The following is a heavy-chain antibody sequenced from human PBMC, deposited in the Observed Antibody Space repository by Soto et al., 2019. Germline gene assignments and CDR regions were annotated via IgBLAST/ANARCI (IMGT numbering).Heavy chain of an antibody. V-gene: IGHV1-69*08. CDR1: GGTFSTYT. J-gene: IGHJ5*02. D-gene: IGHD4-4*01. CDR2: IIPIIGII. Sequence: QVQLVQSGAEVKKPGSSVKVSCKASGGTFSTYTITWVRQAPGPGLEWMGRIIPIIGIINYAQKFQGRVTISADKFTGTAYMELTGLRSDDTAVYYCAGDPDSHYNDSHASSYPWGQGTLVTVSS. CDR3: AGDPDSHYNDSHASSYP.